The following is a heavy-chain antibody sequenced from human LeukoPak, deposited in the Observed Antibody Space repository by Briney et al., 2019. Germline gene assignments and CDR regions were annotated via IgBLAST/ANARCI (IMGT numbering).Heavy chain of an antibody. V-gene: IGHV4-59*01. Sequence: SETLSLTCTVSGGSISSYYWSWIRQPPGKGLEWIGYIYYSGSTNYNPSLKSRVTISVDTSKNQFSLKLSSVTAADTAVYYCAKALRGGWFDPWGQGTLVTVSS. CDR2: IYYSGST. CDR3: AKALRGGWFDP. D-gene: IGHD3-10*01. CDR1: GGSISSYY. J-gene: IGHJ5*02.